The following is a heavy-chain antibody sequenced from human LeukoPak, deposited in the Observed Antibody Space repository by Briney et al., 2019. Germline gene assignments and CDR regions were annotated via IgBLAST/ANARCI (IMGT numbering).Heavy chain of an antibody. CDR3: ARGAPYYDFWSGYSYYYYYGMDV. CDR1: GYTFTSYD. CDR2: MNPNSGNT. Sequence: ASVKVSCKASGYTFTSYDINWVRQATGQGLEWMGWMNPNSGNTGYAQKFQGRVTMTRNTSISTAYMGLSSLRSEDTAVYYCARGAPYYDFWSGYSYYYYYGMDVWGQGTTVTVSS. D-gene: IGHD3-3*01. V-gene: IGHV1-8*01. J-gene: IGHJ6*02.